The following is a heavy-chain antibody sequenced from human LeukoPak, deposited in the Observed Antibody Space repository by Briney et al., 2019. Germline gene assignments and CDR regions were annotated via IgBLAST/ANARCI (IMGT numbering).Heavy chain of an antibody. CDR3: ARDIVVVPAVTSAFDI. J-gene: IGHJ3*02. D-gene: IGHD2-2*01. Sequence: GGSLRLSCAASGFTFSSYSMNWVRQAPGKGLEWVSSISSSSYIYYADSVKGRFTISRDNAKNSLYLQMNSLRAEDTAVYYCARDIVVVPAVTSAFDIWGQGTMVTVSS. V-gene: IGHV3-21*01. CDR2: ISSSSYI. CDR1: GFTFSSYS.